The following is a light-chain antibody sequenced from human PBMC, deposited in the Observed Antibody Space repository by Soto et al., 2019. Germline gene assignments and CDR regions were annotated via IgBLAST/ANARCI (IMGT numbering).Light chain of an antibody. J-gene: IGKJ5*01. V-gene: IGKV3-20*01. CDR2: GAS. CDR3: QQYGSSAPIT. CDR1: QIVSSSY. Sequence: EIVLTQSPGTLSLSTGERATLSCRASQIVSSSYLAWYQQKPGQAPRLLIYGASTRATAIPARFSGSGSGTDFTLTISRLEPEDFALYFCQQYGSSAPITFGQGTRLEIK.